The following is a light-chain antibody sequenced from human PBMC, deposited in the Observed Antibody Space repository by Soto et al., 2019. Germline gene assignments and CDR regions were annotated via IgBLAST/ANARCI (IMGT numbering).Light chain of an antibody. CDR3: MQLAHFPWT. V-gene: IGKV2-24*01. CDR2: RVS. CDR1: PSLVHSNGNTY. Sequence: DVVLTQTPLSSPVTLGQPASISCRSNPSLVHSNGNTYLSWPQQRPGQPPRLLIYRVSNRFSGVPARLSGSGAGTDFTLKISRVEAEDVGIYYCMQLAHFPWTFGQGTRVEIK. J-gene: IGKJ1*01.